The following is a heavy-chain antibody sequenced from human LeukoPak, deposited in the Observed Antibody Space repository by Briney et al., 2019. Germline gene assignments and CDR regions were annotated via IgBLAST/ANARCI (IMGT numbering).Heavy chain of an antibody. CDR3: AKAYD. D-gene: IGHD4-17*01. J-gene: IGHJ4*02. V-gene: IGHV3-23*01. Sequence: GGSLRLSCASSVFTFSRYAVRGVRQAPEKGLECVSAISGSGGSTYCADSVKGRFTISRDNSKNTLYLQMNSLRAEDTAVYYCAKAYDWGQGTLVTVSS. CDR2: ISGSGGST. CDR1: VFTFSRYA.